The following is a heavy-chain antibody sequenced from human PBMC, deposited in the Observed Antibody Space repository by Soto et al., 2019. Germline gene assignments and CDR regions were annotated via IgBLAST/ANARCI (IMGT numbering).Heavy chain of an antibody. CDR3: ARIDYSFSSFDY. V-gene: IGHV4-39*02. CDR1: GGTISSSSDY. J-gene: IGHJ4*02. Sequence: SETLSLTCTVSGGTISSSSDYWGWIRQPPGKGPEWIGNIYYSGSTYYNPSLKSRVTLSVDTSKNHFSLSVSSVTAADTAVYYCARIDYSFSSFDYWGPGALVTVSS. CDR2: IYYSGST. D-gene: IGHD6-6*01.